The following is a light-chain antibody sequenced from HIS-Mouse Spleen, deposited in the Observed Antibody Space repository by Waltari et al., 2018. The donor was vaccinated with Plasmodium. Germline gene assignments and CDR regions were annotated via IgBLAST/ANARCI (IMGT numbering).Light chain of an antibody. V-gene: IGLV3-10*01. Sequence: SYELTQPPSVSVSPGQTARITCPGDALPKKYAYWYQQKSGQAPLLVIYEDSKRPSGIPERFSGSSSGKMATLTISGAQVEDEADYYCYSTDSSGNHRVFGGGTKLTVL. J-gene: IGLJ3*02. CDR1: ALPKKY. CDR3: YSTDSSGNHRV. CDR2: EDS.